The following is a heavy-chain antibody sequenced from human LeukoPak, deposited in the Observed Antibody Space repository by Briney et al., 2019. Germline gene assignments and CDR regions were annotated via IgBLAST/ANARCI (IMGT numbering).Heavy chain of an antibody. CDR2: TIPIFGTA. CDR1: GGTFSSYA. V-gene: IGHV1-69*13. D-gene: IGHD6-13*01. Sequence: SVKVSCKASGGTFSSYAISWVRQAPGQGLEWMGGTIPIFGTANYAQKFQGRVTITADESTSTAYMELSSLRSEDTAVYYCARDSGSSQFYQGLYYYYYYMDVWGKGTTVTVSS. J-gene: IGHJ6*03. CDR3: ARDSGSSQFYQGLYYYYYYMDV.